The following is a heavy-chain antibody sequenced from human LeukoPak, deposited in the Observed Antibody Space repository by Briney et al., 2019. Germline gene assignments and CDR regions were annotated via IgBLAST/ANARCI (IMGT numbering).Heavy chain of an antibody. CDR2: ISGSGGST. CDR1: GFTFSSYA. Sequence: GGSLRLSCAASGFTFSSYAMSWVRQAPGKGLEWVSAISGSGGSTYYADSVKGRFTISRDNSKNTLYLQMNSLRAEDTAVYYCAKESHIVYHDSSGYFDYWGQGTLVTVSS. D-gene: IGHD3-22*01. J-gene: IGHJ4*02. CDR3: AKESHIVYHDSSGYFDY. V-gene: IGHV3-23*01.